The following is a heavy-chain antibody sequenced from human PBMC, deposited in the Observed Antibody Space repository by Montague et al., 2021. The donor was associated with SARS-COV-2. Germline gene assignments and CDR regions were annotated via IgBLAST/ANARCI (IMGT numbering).Heavy chain of an antibody. V-gene: IGHV4-39*02. Sequence: SETLSLTCTASGGSISGSNYYWDWIRQPPGKGLEWIGSIYDSGSTYYNPSLKSRVTISVDTSKNHFSLKLSSVTAADTAVYYCARRGRKLLPVATTIGGFDIWGQGTMVTVSS. CDR3: ARRGRKLLPVATTIGGFDI. J-gene: IGHJ3*02. D-gene: IGHD5-12*01. CDR2: IYDSGST. CDR1: GGSISGSNYY.